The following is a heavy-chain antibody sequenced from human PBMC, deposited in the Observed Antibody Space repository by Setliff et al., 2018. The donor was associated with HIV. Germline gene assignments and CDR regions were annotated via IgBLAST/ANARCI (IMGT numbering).Heavy chain of an antibody. Sequence: PSETLSLTCTVSGGSISGHYWSWIRQSPGKGLEWIGYIYRDGTTNYNPSLKSRVTISVDTSKNQFSLKLSSVTAADTAVYYCAITPLYYDSSGYYWPLNDYWGQGTLVTVPQ. CDR1: GGSISGHY. CDR2: IYRDGTT. D-gene: IGHD3-22*01. V-gene: IGHV4-4*09. CDR3: AITPLYYDSSGYYWPLNDY. J-gene: IGHJ4*02.